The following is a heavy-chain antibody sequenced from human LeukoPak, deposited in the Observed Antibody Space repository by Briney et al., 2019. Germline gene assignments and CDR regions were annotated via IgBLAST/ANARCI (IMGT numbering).Heavy chain of an antibody. J-gene: IGHJ1*01. CDR2: ISSSSSYI. D-gene: IGHD6-13*01. CDR3: ATHRYTSSAYYFLQ. CDR1: GFTFSSYS. Sequence: GGSLRLSCAASGFTFSSYSMNWVRQAPGKGLEWVSSISSSSSYIYYADSVKGRFTISRDNAKKSLYLRMNSLRAEDTAVYYCATHRYTSSAYYFLQWGQGTLVTVSS. V-gene: IGHV3-21*01.